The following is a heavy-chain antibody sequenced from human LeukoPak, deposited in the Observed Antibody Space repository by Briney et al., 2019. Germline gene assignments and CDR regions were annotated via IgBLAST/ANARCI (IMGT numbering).Heavy chain of an antibody. Sequence: ASETLSLTCTVSGGSISSGGHSWSWIRQPPGKGLEWIGYIYHSGSGSTYYNPSLKSRVTISIDKSKNQFSLKLNSVTAADTAVYYCARINDFWSGPTLDVWGQGTTVTVSS. V-gene: IGHV4-30-2*01. CDR1: GGSISSGGHS. CDR2: IYHSGSGST. J-gene: IGHJ6*02. D-gene: IGHD3-3*01. CDR3: ARINDFWSGPTLDV.